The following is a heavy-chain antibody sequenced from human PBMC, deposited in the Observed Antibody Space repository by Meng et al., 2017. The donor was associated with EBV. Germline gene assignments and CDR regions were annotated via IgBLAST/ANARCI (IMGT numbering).Heavy chain of an antibody. J-gene: IGHJ5*02. D-gene: IGHD6-13*01. CDR1: TPLPGNH. Sequence: GQFGAKGKKPGALGKAFRKGLGTPLPGNHRHWGRKAPGQGLEWMGRINPNSGGTNHGQKFQGRVTKTRDTSISTAYMELSRLGSDDTAVYYCAKGADLAAAGTFWFDPWGQGTLVTVSS. V-gene: IGHV1-2*06. CDR2: INPNSGGT. CDR3: AKGADLAAAGTFWFDP.